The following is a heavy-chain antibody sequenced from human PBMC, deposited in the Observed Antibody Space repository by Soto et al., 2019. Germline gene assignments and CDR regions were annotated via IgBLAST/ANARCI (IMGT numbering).Heavy chain of an antibody. V-gene: IGHV1-2*02. CDR3: AKGGSSWTEWFDP. Sequence: ASVKVSCKASGYPLTAKYLHWVRQAPGQGLEWMGWINPSSGGTKEAQKFRGRVTMTRDTSISAAYMELSRLTSDDTAVYYCAKGGSSWTEWFDPWGQGTLVTVYS. CDR1: GYPLTAKY. D-gene: IGHD6-13*01. J-gene: IGHJ5*02. CDR2: INPSSGGT.